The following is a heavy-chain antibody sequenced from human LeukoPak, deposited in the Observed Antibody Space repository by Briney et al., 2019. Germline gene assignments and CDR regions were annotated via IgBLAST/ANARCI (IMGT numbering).Heavy chain of an antibody. Sequence: SETLSLTCAVYGEPFSAYFWTWIRQPPRKGLEWIGEISRGGSTNYSPSLKSRVTISLDTSKNQVSLTLSSVTAADTAMYYCGVSTTRATTRTIDYWGQGTLVTVSS. V-gene: IGHV4-34*01. CDR3: GVSTTRATTRTIDY. J-gene: IGHJ4*02. CDR1: GEPFSAYF. CDR2: ISRGGST. D-gene: IGHD4-17*01.